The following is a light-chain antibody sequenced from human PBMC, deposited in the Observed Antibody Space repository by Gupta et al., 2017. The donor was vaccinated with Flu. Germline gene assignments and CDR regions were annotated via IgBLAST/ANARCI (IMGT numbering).Light chain of an antibody. J-gene: IGKJ1*01. Sequence: DIQMTQSPPSLSASVGDRVTITCRASQSISSYLNWYQQKPGKAPKLLIYAASSLQSGVPSRFSGSGSGTDFTLTISRLQPEDFATYYCQQSYRTPRTFGQGTKVEIK. CDR1: QSISSY. CDR3: QQSYRTPRT. V-gene: IGKV1-39*01. CDR2: AAS.